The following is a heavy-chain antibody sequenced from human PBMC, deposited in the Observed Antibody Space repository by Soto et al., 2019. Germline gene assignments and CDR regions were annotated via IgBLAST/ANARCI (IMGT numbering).Heavy chain of an antibody. CDR2: IIPIFGTA. Sequence: QVQLVQSGAEVKKPGSSVKVSCKASGGTFSSYAISWVRQAPGQGLEWMGGIIPIFGTANYAQKFQGRVTITADESMSTAYMELSSLRAEDTDVYYCASRDITMIVVVIPDYWYFDLWGRGTLVTVSS. CDR1: GGTFSSYA. V-gene: IGHV1-69*01. J-gene: IGHJ2*01. CDR3: ASRDITMIVVVIPDYWYFDL. D-gene: IGHD3-22*01.